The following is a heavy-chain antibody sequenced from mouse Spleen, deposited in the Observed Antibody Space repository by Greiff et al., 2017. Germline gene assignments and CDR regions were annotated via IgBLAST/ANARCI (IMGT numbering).Heavy chain of an antibody. CDR3: ARGGWDGYDAMDY. D-gene: IGHD4-1*01. Sequence: QVQLKQSGAELVRPGASVKLSCKASGYTFTDYYINWVKQRPGQGLEWIARIYPGSGNTYYNEKFKGKATLTAEKSSSTAYMQLSSLTSEDSAVYFCARGGWDGYDAMDYWGQGTSVTVSS. V-gene: IGHV1-76*01. J-gene: IGHJ4*01. CDR1: GYTFTDYY. CDR2: IYPGSGNT.